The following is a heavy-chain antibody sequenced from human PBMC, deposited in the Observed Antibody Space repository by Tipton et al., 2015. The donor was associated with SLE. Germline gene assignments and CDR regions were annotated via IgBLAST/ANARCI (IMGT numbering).Heavy chain of an antibody. V-gene: IGHV3-23*01. D-gene: IGHD4-17*01. Sequence: GSLRLSCAASGFTFSDYPMNWVRLAPGKGLEWVSSISGSGYNTYYADSVKGRFTISRDNSKNTLYLQMKSLRAEDTAVYYCTKDGSFYGDYPYYFDYWGQGTLVTVSS. CDR2: ISGSGYNT. CDR3: TKDGSFYGDYPYYFDY. J-gene: IGHJ4*02. CDR1: GFTFSDYP.